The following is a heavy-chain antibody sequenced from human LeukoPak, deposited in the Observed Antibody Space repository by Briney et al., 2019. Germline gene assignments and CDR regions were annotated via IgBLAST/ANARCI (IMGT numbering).Heavy chain of an antibody. CDR3: ARDFYGGNSRLFVY. J-gene: IGHJ4*02. V-gene: IGHV1-18*04. CDR2: ISAYNGNT. Sequence: GASVRVSCKASGYTFTGYYMHWVRQAPGQGLEWMGWISAYNGNTNYAQKLQGRVTMTTDTSTSTAYMELRSLRSDDTAVYYCARDFYGGNSRLFVYWGQGTLVTVSS. CDR1: GYTFTGYY. D-gene: IGHD4-23*01.